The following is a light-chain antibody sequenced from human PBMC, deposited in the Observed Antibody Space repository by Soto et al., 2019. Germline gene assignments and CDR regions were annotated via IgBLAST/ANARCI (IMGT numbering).Light chain of an antibody. CDR2: DVT. J-gene: IGLJ1*01. V-gene: IGLV2-14*01. Sequence: QSVLTQPASVSGSPGQSITSSCTGTSSDVGGYNRVSWYQQHPGKAPKLMIYDVTIRPSGVSNRFSGSKSGNTASLTISGLQAEDEAEDYCSSYTTSSTLEGVFGTGTKLTVL. CDR3: SSYTTSSTLEGV. CDR1: SSDVGGYNR.